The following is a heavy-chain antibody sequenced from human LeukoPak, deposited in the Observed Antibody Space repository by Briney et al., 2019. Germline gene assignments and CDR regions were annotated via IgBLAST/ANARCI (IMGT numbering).Heavy chain of an antibody. CDR2: ISSSSSTI. V-gene: IGHV3-48*04. CDR3: AREDIDYYETSAYYHY. D-gene: IGHD3-22*01. CDR1: GFTFSSYS. J-gene: IGHJ4*02. Sequence: PGGSLRLSCAASGFTFSSYSTNWVRQAPGKGLEGVSYISSSSSTIYYADSVKGRFTISRDNAKNSLYLQMDSLRAEDTAVYYCAREDIDYYETSAYYHYWGQGTLVTVSS.